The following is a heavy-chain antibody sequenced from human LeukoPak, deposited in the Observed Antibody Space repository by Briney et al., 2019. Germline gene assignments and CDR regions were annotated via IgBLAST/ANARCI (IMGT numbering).Heavy chain of an antibody. CDR2: ISGSGGST. J-gene: IGHJ4*02. D-gene: IGHD1-26*01. Sequence: GGSLRLSCAASGFTFSSYAMSWVRQAPGKGLEWVSAISGSGGSTYYADSVKGRFTISRDNSKNTLYLQMDSLRAEDTAVYYCAKDLVEVPGSYGDGDYWGQGTLVTVSS. CDR1: GFTFSSYA. CDR3: AKDLVEVPGSYGDGDY. V-gene: IGHV3-23*01.